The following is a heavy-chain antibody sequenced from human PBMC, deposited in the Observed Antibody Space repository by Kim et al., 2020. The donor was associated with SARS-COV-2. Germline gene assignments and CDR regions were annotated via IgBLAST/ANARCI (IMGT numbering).Heavy chain of an antibody. V-gene: IGHV3-74*03. D-gene: IGHD3-9*01. CDR2: VDPYGIHK. CDR3: ATSKPIIFGTLQFDP. CDR1: GFSFSTYW. J-gene: IGHJ5*02. Sequence: GGSLRLSCAASGFSFSTYWMHWVRQAPGKGLVWVSRVDPYGIHKTYADSVKGRFTISRDNAKNTLYLQMNSLSVEDTAVYYCATSKPIIFGTLQFDPWGRGPVLTLS.